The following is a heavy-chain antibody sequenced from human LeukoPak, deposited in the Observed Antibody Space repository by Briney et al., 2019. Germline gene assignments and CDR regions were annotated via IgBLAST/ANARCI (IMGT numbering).Heavy chain of an antibody. CDR2: TYYRSKWYN. Sequence: SQTLSLTCAISGDSVSSNSAAWNWIRQFPSRGLEWLGRTYYRSKWYNDYAVSVKSRITINPDTSKNQFSLQLNSVTPEDTAVYYCARVKNDYGDYVDYYYYGMDVWGQGTTVTVSS. J-gene: IGHJ6*02. D-gene: IGHD4-17*01. CDR1: GDSVSSNSAA. CDR3: ARVKNDYGDYVDYYYYGMDV. V-gene: IGHV6-1*01.